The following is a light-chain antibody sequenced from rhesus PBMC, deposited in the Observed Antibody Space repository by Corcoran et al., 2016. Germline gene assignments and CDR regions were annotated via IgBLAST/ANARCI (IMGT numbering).Light chain of an antibody. CDR3: QHYYDNPLT. J-gene: IGKJ4*01. Sequence: DIQMTQSPSALSASVGDRVTISCRASQNIYSNLAWYPQKPGKAPKLLIYAASILQTGIPSRFSGSGSGTDFTLTISSLQPEDSAAYYCQHYYDNPLTFGGGTKVEIK. CDR2: AAS. CDR1: QNIYSN. V-gene: IGKV1S12*01.